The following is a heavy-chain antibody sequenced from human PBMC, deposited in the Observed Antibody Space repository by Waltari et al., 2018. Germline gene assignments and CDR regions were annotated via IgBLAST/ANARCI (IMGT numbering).Heavy chain of an antibody. V-gene: IGHV1-2*06. D-gene: IGHD6-6*01. CDR2: INPNSGGT. Sequence: QVQLVQSGAEVKKPGASVKVSCKASGYTLTGYYMHWVRQAPGQGLGWMGRINPNSGGTNYAQKVQGRVTMTRDTSISTAYMGLSRLRSDDTAVYYCARGPRIAARPPYYMDVWGKGTTVTVSS. J-gene: IGHJ6*03. CDR3: ARGPRIAARPPYYMDV. CDR1: GYTLTGYY.